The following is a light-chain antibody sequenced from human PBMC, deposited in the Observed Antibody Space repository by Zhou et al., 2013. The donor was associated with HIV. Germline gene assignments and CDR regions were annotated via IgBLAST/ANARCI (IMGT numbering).Light chain of an antibody. CDR3: QQAHGFPS. Sequence: DIQVTQSPSVVSASVGDKVTITCRTSQSVSSWLAWYQQKPGKAPKLLIYGASILQPDVPLRFSGSGSGTTFTLIVNNLQPEDFGTYFCQQAHGFPSFGEGTTVQ. J-gene: IGKJ4*01. V-gene: IGKV1-12*02. CDR2: GAS. CDR1: QSVSSW.